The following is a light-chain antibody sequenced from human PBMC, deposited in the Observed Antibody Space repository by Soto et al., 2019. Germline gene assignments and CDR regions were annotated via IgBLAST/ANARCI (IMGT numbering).Light chain of an antibody. CDR3: QQSYSRPHA. J-gene: IGKJ1*01. V-gene: IGKV1-8*01. Sequence: AIRMTQPPSSFSASTGDRVTITCRASQGISSYLAWYQQKPGKAPKLLIYAASTLESGVPSRFSGSGSGTDFTLTISSLHPEDFATYYCQQSYSRPHAFGQGTKVDNK. CDR2: AAS. CDR1: QGISSY.